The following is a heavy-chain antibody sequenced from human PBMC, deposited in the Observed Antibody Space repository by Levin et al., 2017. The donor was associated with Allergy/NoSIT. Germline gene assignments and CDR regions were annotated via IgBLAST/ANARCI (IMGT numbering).Heavy chain of an antibody. V-gene: IGHV4-34*01. CDR1: GGSFSGYY. Sequence: SETLSLTCAVYGGSFSGYYWSWIRQPPGKGLEWIGEINHSGSTNYNPSLKSRVTISVDTSKNQFSLKLSSVTAADTAVYYCARGRYFAIWGQGTMVTVSS. CDR2: INHSGST. D-gene: IGHD3-9*01. CDR3: ARGRYFAI. J-gene: IGHJ3*02.